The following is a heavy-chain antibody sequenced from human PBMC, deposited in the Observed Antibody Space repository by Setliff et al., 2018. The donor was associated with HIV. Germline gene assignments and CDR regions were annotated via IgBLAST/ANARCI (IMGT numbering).Heavy chain of an antibody. CDR3: ARPRRVRSRAWYWFDI. D-gene: IGHD6-19*01. V-gene: IGHV4-38-2*01. Sequence: PSETLSLTCAVSGYSISSGCYWGWIRQPPGQGPQWIGSIYQSGSIYYNPSLQSRVTISVDSSKNQFSLNLFSVTAADTAVYYCARPRRVRSRAWYWFDIWGQGTLVTVSS. J-gene: IGHJ5*02. CDR2: IYQSGSI. CDR1: GYSISSGCY.